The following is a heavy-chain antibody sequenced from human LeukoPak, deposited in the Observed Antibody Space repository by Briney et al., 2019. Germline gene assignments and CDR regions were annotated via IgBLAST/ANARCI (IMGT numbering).Heavy chain of an antibody. V-gene: IGHV3-30*02. D-gene: IGHD2-15*01. CDR3: AKDLSPLAADY. Sequence: PGGSLRLSCAASGFTFSGSGMHWVRQAPGKGLEWVAFIRSDGSNKYYSDSVKGRFTIPRDNSKNTLYLQMNRLRAEDTAVYYCAKDLSPLAADYWGQGTLVTVSS. J-gene: IGHJ4*02. CDR1: GFTFSGSG. CDR2: IRSDGSNK.